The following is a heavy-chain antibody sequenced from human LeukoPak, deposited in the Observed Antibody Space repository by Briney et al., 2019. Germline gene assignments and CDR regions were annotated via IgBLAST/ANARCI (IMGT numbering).Heavy chain of an antibody. CDR2: ISSSGSTI. CDR1: GFTFSDYY. Sequence: GGSLRLSCAASGFTFSDYYMSWIRQAPGKGLEWVSYISSSGSTIYYADSVKGRFTISRDNAKNSLYLQMNSLRAEDTAVYYCASNYWYYYGSGSDGAFDIWGQGTMVTVSS. V-gene: IGHV3-11*01. J-gene: IGHJ3*02. D-gene: IGHD3-10*01. CDR3: ASNYWYYYGSGSDGAFDI.